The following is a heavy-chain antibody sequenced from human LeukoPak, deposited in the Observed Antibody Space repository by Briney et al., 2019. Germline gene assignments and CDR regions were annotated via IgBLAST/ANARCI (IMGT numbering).Heavy chain of an antibody. J-gene: IGHJ4*02. Sequence: SQTLSLTCTVSGGSISSGSYYWSWIRQPAGKGLEWIGRIYTSRSTNYNPSLKSRVTISVDTSKNQFSLKLSSVTAADTAVYYCARDYEVEYYFDYWGQGTLVTVSS. V-gene: IGHV4-61*02. CDR1: GGSISSGSYY. D-gene: IGHD5-12*01. CDR2: IYTSRST. CDR3: ARDYEVEYYFDY.